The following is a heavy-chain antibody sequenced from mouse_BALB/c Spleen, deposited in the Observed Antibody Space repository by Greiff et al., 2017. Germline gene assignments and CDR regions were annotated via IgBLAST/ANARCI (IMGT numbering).Heavy chain of an antibody. J-gene: IGHJ4*01. CDR2: ISSGSSTI. Sequence: EVMLVESGGGLVQPGGSRKLSCAASGFTFSSFGMHWVRQAPEKGLEWVAYISSGSSTIYYADTVKGRFTISRDNPKNTLFLQMTSLRSEDTAMYYCARRGWDGGYAMDYWGQGTSVTVSS. V-gene: IGHV5-17*02. D-gene: IGHD4-1*01. CDR3: ARRGWDGGYAMDY. CDR1: GFTFSSFG.